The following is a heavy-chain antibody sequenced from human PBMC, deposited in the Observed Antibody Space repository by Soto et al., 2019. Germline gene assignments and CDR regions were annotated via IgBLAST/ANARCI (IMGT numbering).Heavy chain of an antibody. J-gene: IGHJ6*02. CDR2: IYYSGST. CDR3: AGLYYDFWSQYYYGMDV. CDR1: GGSFSGYY. V-gene: IGHV4-31*11. Sequence: PSETLSLTCAVYGGSFSGYYWSWIRQHPGKGLEWIGYIYYSGSTYYNPSLKSRVTISVDTSKNQFSLKLSSVTAADTAVYYCAGLYYDFWSQYYYGMDVWGQGTTVTVS. D-gene: IGHD3-3*01.